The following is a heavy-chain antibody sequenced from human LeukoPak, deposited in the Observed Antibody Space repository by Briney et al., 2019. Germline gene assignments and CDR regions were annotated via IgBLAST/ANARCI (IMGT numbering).Heavy chain of an antibody. CDR1: GGSISSSNW. J-gene: IGHJ3*02. V-gene: IGHV4-4*02. CDR2: IYHSGSS. Sequence: SETLSLTCAVSGGSISSSNWWRWVRQPPGKGLEWIGEIYHSGSSNYNPSLKSRVTISVDKSKKQFSLNLSSVTAADTAVYYCASKGDLDAFGMWGQGTMVTVSS. D-gene: IGHD2-21*02. CDR3: ASKGDLDAFGM.